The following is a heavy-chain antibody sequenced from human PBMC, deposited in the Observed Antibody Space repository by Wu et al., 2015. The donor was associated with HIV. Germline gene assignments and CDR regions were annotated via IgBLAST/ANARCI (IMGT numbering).Heavy chain of an antibody. CDR3: ARDSRDTPCLQMGISNT. CDR2: ISAYSDNS. Sequence: QVQLVQSGAEVKKPGASVKVSCKTSGYTFIDYGISWVRQAPGQGLEWMGWISAYSDNSNSAQKFQGRVTMTTDTSTSTAYVELRSLRSDDTAVLYCARDSRDTPCLQMGISNTWGQGTWSTVSS. D-gene: IGHD1-1*01. J-gene: IGHJ1*01. CDR1: GYTFIDYG. V-gene: IGHV1-18*01.